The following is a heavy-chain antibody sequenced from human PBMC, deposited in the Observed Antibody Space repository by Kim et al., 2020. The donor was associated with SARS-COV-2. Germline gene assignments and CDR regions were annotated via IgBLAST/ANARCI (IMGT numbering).Heavy chain of an antibody. CDR3: AGDSVLRYFDWLLEPNYDYYGMDV. CDR2: IYYSGST. CDR1: GGSISSGGYY. J-gene: IGHJ6*02. D-gene: IGHD3-9*01. Sequence: SETLSLTCTVSGGSISSGGYYWSWIRQHPGKGLEWIGYIYYSGSTYYNPSLKSRVTISVDTSKNQFSLKLSSVTAADTAVYYCAGDSVLRYFDWLLEPNYDYYGMDVWGQGTTVTVSS. V-gene: IGHV4-31*03.